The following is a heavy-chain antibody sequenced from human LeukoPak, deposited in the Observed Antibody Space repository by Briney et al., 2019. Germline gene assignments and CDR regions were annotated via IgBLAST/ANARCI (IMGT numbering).Heavy chain of an antibody. CDR3: ARPGVGSGRYGAFDT. Sequence: NPSETPSLTCTVSGGSISSYYWSWIRQPPGKGLEWIGYIYYSGSTNYNPSLESRVTMSVDTSKNQFSLKLRSVTAADTAVYYCARPGVGSGRYGAFDTWGQGTMVTVSS. V-gene: IGHV4-59*08. CDR2: IYYSGST. J-gene: IGHJ3*02. D-gene: IGHD5-18*01. CDR1: GGSISSYY.